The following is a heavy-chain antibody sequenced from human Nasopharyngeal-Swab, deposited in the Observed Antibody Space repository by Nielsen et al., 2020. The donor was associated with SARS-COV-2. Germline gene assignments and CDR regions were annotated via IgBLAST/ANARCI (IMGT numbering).Heavy chain of an antibody. CDR2: LSYACRIT. D-gene: IGHD3-9*01. Sequence: GESLKISCTATGFPFRSHGMHWVRHAPGPGLECLATLSYACRITSSGDSFEGRFTISRDNSKTTLYLEMNRLRPEDTAIYSCAKEQWPRYDILTGWNGMDVWGQGTTVIVSS. CDR1: GFPFRSHG. J-gene: IGHJ6*02. CDR3: AKEQWPRYDILTGWNGMDV. V-gene: IGHV3-30*18.